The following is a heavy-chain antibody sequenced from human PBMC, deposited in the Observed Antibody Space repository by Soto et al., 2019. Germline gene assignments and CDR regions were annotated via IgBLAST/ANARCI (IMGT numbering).Heavy chain of an antibody. CDR2: IYYSGCT. J-gene: IGHJ4*02. CDR1: GGSISSGGYY. D-gene: IGHD3-10*01. Sequence: QVQLQESGPGLVKPSQTLSLTCTVSGGSISSGGYYWSWIRQHPGKGLEWIGYIYYSGCTYYNPSLKSRVTISVDTSKNQFSLKLSSVTAADTAVYYCARVPGYYYGSGSYYGYFDYWGQGTLVTVSS. V-gene: IGHV4-31*03. CDR3: ARVPGYYYGSGSYYGYFDY.